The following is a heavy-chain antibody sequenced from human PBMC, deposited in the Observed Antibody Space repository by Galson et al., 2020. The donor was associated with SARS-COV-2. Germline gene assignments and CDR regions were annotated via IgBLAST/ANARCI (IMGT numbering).Heavy chain of an antibody. Sequence: SGPTLVKPTQTLTLTCTFSGFSLSTSGMCVSWIRQPPGKALEWLARIDWADDKYYSTSLKTRLTISKDTSKNQVVLTMTNMDPVDTATYYCARSSSSIAAVDYWGQGTLVTVSS. J-gene: IGHJ4*02. V-gene: IGHV2-70*11. D-gene: IGHD6-13*01. CDR3: ARSSSSIAAVDY. CDR2: IDWADDK. CDR1: GFSLSTSGMC.